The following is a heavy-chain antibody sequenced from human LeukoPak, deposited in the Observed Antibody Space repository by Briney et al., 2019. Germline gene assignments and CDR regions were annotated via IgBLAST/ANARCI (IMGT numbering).Heavy chain of an antibody. J-gene: IGHJ4*02. CDR3: AKGGDIVLMVYATHFDY. CDR2: ISYDGSNK. CDR1: GFTFSSYG. V-gene: IGHV3-30*18. D-gene: IGHD2-8*01. Sequence: GGSLRLSCEASGFTFSSYGMHWVRQAPGKGLEWVAVISYDGSNKYYADSVKGRFTISRDNSKNTLYLQMNSLRAEDTAVYYCAKGGDIVLMVYATHFDYWGQGTLVTVSS.